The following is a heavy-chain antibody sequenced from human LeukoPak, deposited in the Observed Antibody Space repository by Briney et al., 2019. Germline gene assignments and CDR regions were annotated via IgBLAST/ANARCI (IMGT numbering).Heavy chain of an antibody. CDR1: GFTFSRYS. J-gene: IGHJ4*02. CDR3: ARRAPSHDFDD. CDR2: ISTTSGNI. Sequence: PGGSLRLSCAASGFTFSRYSVNWVRQAPGKGLEWVSSISTTSGNIYYADSVKGRFTISRDNAKNSPYLQMNSLRVEDTALYYCARRAPSHDFDDWGQGTLVTVSS. V-gene: IGHV3-21*01.